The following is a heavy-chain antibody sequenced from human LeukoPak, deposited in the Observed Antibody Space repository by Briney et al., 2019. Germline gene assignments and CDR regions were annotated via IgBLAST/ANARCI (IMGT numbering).Heavy chain of an antibody. V-gene: IGHV3-48*04. D-gene: IGHD3-9*01. CDR3: AGSILTGYPNFDY. CDR2: ISSSSSSI. CDR1: GFTVSSNY. Sequence: PGGSLRLSCAASGFTVSSNYMSWVRQAPGKGLEWVSYISSSSSSIYDADSVRGRFTISRDNAKNSLYLQMNSLRAEDTAVYYCAGSILTGYPNFDYWGQGTLVTVSS. J-gene: IGHJ4*02.